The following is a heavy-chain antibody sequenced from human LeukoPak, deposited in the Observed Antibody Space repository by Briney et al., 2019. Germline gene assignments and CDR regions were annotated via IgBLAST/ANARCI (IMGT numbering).Heavy chain of an antibody. Sequence: GGSLRPSCATSGFTFSSYWMSWVRQAPGKGLEWVANIKEDGSDKYYVDSVKGRFTISRDNAKNSLYLQMNSLRAEDTAVYYCARDTGYNTFDYWGQGTLVTVSS. D-gene: IGHD5-24*01. CDR3: ARDTGYNTFDY. V-gene: IGHV3-7*05. J-gene: IGHJ4*02. CDR1: GFTFSSYW. CDR2: IKEDGSDK.